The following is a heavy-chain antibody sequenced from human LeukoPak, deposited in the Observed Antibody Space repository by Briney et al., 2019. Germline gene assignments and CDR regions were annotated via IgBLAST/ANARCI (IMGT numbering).Heavy chain of an antibody. CDR1: GYTLTSNY. CDR3: ARDQEGFDY. J-gene: IGHJ4*02. CDR2: IYPRNGST. Sequence: ASVKVSCKASGYTLTSNYIHWVRQAPGQGLEWMGMIYPRNGSTSYAQKFQGRVTVTRDTSTSTVHMELSGLRSEDTAVYYCARDQEGFDYWGQGTLVTVSS. V-gene: IGHV1-46*01.